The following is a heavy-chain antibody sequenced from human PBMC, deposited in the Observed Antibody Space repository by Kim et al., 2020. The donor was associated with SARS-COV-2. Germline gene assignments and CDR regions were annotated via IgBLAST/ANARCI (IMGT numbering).Heavy chain of an antibody. CDR3: ARVLLWFGELHWFDP. D-gene: IGHD3-10*01. J-gene: IGHJ5*02. V-gene: IGHV1-8*01. Sequence: QKFQGRVTMTRNTSISTAYMELSSLRSEDTAVYYCARVLLWFGELHWFDPWGQGTLVTVSS.